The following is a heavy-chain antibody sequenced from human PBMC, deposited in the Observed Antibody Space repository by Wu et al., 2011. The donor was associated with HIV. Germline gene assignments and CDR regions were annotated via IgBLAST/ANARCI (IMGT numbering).Heavy chain of an antibody. CDR3: ATAPRQEGFLPFDY. D-gene: IGHD2/OR15-2a*01. Sequence: YAQKFQGRVTMTRDTSISTAYMELSRLRSDDTAVYYCATAPRQEGFLPFDYWGQGTLVTVSS. V-gene: IGHV1-2*02. J-gene: IGHJ4*02.